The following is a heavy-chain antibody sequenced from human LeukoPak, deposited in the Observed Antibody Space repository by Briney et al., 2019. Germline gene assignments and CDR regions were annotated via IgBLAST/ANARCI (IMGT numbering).Heavy chain of an antibody. D-gene: IGHD6-19*01. CDR2: ISYDGSNK. CDR3: VGGSGWYMW. J-gene: IGHJ4*02. V-gene: IGHV3-30*09. Sequence: PGRSLRLSCAASGFTFSSYAMHWVRQAPGKGLEWVAVISYDGSNKYYADSVKGRFAISRDNSKNTLYLQMNSLRAEDTAVYYCVGGSGWYMWWGQGTLVTVSS. CDR1: GFTFSSYA.